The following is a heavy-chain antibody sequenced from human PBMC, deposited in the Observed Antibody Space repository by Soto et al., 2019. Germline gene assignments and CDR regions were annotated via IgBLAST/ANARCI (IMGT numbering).Heavy chain of an antibody. J-gene: IGHJ6*02. CDR2: INHSGST. Sequence: SETLSLTCAVYGWSFSGYYWSWIRQPPGKGLEWIGEINHSGSTNYNPSLKSRVTISVDTSKNQFSLKLSSVTAADTAVYYCARGGKSITIFGVVRGYGMDVWGQGTTVTVSS. CDR1: GWSFSGYY. CDR3: ARGGKSITIFGVVRGYGMDV. V-gene: IGHV4-34*01. D-gene: IGHD3-3*01.